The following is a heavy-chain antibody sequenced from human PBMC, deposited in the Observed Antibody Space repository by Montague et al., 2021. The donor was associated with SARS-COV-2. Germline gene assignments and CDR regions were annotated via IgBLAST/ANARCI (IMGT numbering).Heavy chain of an antibody. CDR3: ARGRRVLLWFGELLSGGDYYGMDV. Sequence: SETLSLTCAVYGGSFSGYYWSWIRQPPGKGLEWIGEINHSGGTNYNPSLKSRVTISVDTSKNQFSLKLSSVTAADTAVYYCARGRRVLLWFGELLSGGDYYGMDVWGQGTMVTVSS. D-gene: IGHD3-10*01. J-gene: IGHJ6*02. CDR1: GGSFSGYY. CDR2: INHSGGT. V-gene: IGHV4-34*01.